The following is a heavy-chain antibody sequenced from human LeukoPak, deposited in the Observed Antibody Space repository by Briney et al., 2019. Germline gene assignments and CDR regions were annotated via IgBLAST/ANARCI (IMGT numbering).Heavy chain of an antibody. CDR1: GGSISSYY. V-gene: IGHV4-4*07. Sequence: SETLSLTCTVSGGSISSYYWSWIRQPAGKQLEWIGRIYTSGNTNYSPSLKSRVTMSVDTSKNQFSLKLSSVTAADTAVYYCARDQGDYRGHHYYYMDVWGKGTTVTVSS. D-gene: IGHD4-11*01. J-gene: IGHJ6*03. CDR3: ARDQGDYRGHHYYYMDV. CDR2: IYTSGNT.